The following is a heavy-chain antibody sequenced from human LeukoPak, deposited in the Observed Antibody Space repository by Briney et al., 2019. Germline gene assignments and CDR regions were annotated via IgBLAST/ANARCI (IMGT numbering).Heavy chain of an antibody. CDR2: INSNGSST. J-gene: IGHJ4*02. D-gene: IGHD1-26*01. CDR1: GFTLSSYW. CDR3: ARRVVGPTPYYFDY. V-gene: IGHV3-74*01. Sequence: GGSLRLSCAASGFTLSSYWMHWVRQAPGKGLGWVSRINSNGSSTNYADSVKGRFTISRDNAKSTLFLQMNSLRAEDTAVYYCARRVVGPTPYYFDYWGQGTLVTVSS.